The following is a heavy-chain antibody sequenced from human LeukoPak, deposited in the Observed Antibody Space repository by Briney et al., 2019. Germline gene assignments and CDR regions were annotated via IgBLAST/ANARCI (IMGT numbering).Heavy chain of an antibody. D-gene: IGHD3-16*01. Sequence: SETLSLTCTVSVGSISSHYWSWIRQPPGKGLEWIGYIYYSGSTNYNPSLKSRVTISVDTSKNQFSLKLSSVTAADTAVYYCARASSTFYYGMDVWGQGTTVTASS. CDR3: ARASSTFYYGMDV. CDR1: VGSISSHY. V-gene: IGHV4-59*11. CDR2: IYYSGST. J-gene: IGHJ6*02.